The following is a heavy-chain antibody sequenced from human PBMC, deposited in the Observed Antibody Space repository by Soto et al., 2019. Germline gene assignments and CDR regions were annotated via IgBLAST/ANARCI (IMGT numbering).Heavy chain of an antibody. CDR2: IWYDGSNK. D-gene: IGHD1-26*01. J-gene: IGHJ6*03. Sequence: QVQLVESGGGVVQPGRSLRLSCAASGFTFSSYGMHWVRQAPGKGLEWVAVIWYDGSNKYYADSVKGRFTISRDNSKKTLYMQMNGLRAEDTAVYYCARGGAAVYYYYYYMDVWGKGTTVTVSS. V-gene: IGHV3-33*01. CDR3: ARGGAAVYYYYYYMDV. CDR1: GFTFSSYG.